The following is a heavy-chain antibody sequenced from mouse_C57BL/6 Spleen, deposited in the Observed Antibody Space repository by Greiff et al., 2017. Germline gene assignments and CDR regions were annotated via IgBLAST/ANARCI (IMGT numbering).Heavy chain of an antibody. Sequence: VKLMESGPELVKPGASVKISCKASGYAFSSSWMNWVKQRPGKGLEWIGRIYPGDGDTNYNGKFKGKATLTADKSSSTAYMQLSSLTSEDSAVYFCARGQLRGAMDYWGQGTSVTVSS. D-gene: IGHD3-2*02. J-gene: IGHJ4*01. CDR1: GYAFSSSW. CDR3: ARGQLRGAMDY. V-gene: IGHV1-82*01. CDR2: IYPGDGDT.